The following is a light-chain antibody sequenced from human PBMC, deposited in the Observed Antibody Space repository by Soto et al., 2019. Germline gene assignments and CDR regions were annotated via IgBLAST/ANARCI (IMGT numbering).Light chain of an antibody. J-gene: IGKJ2*01. V-gene: IGKV4-1*01. Sequence: DIVMTQSPDSLAVSLGERATINCKSSQSVLYSSNNKNYLAWYQQRPGQPPKLLIYWASTRESGVPDRFSGSGSGTDFTLTITSLQAEDEAVYYCQQYESTPPTFGQGNKLEIK. CDR1: QSVLYSSNNKNY. CDR2: WAS. CDR3: QQYESTPPT.